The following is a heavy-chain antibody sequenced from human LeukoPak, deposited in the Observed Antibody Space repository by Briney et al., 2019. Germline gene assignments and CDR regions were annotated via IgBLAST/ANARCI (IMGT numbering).Heavy chain of an antibody. J-gene: IGHJ4*02. CDR2: TIVGSGRT. D-gene: IGHD1-26*01. CDR3: AAELYSGTYGRCCSFAF. V-gene: IGHV1-58*02. Sequence: SVKVSCKASGFTFSNSAIQWVRQARGQRLEWIGWTIVGSGRTHYAQNLQERLTITRDMSTNTAYMELGSLRSEDTAVYYCAAELYSGTYGRCCSFAFWGQGTPVTVSS. CDR1: GFTFSNSA.